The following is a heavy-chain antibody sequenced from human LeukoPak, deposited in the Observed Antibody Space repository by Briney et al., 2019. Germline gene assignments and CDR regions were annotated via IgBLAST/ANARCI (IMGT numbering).Heavy chain of an antibody. D-gene: IGHD3-16*01. J-gene: IGHJ5*02. CDR2: FDPEDGET. Sequence: GGSLRLSCAASGFTFSNAWMSWVRQAPGKGLEWMGGFDPEDGETIYAQKFQGRVTMTEDISTDTAYMELSSLRSEDTAVYYCATEVRLGWFGGQPLDPWGQGTLVTVSS. CDR3: ATEVRLGWFGGQPLDP. V-gene: IGHV1-24*01. CDR1: GFTFSNAW.